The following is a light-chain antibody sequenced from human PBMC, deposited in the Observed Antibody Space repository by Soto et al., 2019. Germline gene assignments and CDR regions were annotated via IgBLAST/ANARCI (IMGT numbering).Light chain of an antibody. CDR2: DAS. CDR3: QKYNSYSPWT. Sequence: EVVLTQSPATLSLSPGERATLSCRASQSVSTYLAWYQQKPGQAPRLLIYDASNRATGIPDRFSGSGSATDFTLTISRLQPDDFATYYCQKYNSYSPWTFGQGTKVDIK. CDR1: QSVSTY. J-gene: IGKJ1*01. V-gene: IGKV3-11*01.